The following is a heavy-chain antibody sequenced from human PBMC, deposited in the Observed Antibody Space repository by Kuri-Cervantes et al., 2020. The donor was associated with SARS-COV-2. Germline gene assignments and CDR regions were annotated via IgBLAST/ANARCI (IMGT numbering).Heavy chain of an antibody. D-gene: IGHD6-6*01. J-gene: IGHJ4*02. CDR2: TSYDGGNK. CDR3: ARESRQLVRGWYFDY. V-gene: IGHV3-30-3*01. CDR1: GFTFSRYA. Sequence: LSLTCAVSGFTFSRYAMHWVRQAPGKGLEWVAITSYDGGNKYYADSVKGRFTISRDNSMNTLYLHMNSLRVEDTAVYYCARESRQLVRGWYFDYWGQGTLVTVSS.